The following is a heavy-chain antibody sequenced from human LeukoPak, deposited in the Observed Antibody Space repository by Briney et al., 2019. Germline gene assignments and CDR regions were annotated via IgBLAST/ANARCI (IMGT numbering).Heavy chain of an antibody. D-gene: IGHD5-18*01. J-gene: IGHJ4*02. Sequence: SETLSLTCGVSGGSISSGGYSWSWIRQPPGTAPEWIGYIFRSGTTYYNPSLKSRITISIDTSKNQFSLKLRSVTAADTAIYCARQVGQLWLDYWGQGTLVTVSS. CDR3: ARQVGQLWLDY. CDR1: GGSISSGGYS. CDR2: IFRSGTT. V-gene: IGHV4-30-4*07.